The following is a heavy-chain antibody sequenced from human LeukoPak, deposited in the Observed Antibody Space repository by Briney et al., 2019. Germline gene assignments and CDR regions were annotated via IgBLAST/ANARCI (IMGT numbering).Heavy chain of an antibody. CDR2: IYHSGST. CDR1: GYSISSGYF. Sequence: PSETLSLTCTVSGYSISSGYFWGWIRPPPGKGLECIGTIYHSGSTYYTPSLKSRVTISVDTSKNQFSLQLNSVTPEDTAVYYCARWSKMGATIDYWGQGTLVTVSS. J-gene: IGHJ4*02. D-gene: IGHD1-26*01. CDR3: ARWSKMGATIDY. V-gene: IGHV4-38-2*02.